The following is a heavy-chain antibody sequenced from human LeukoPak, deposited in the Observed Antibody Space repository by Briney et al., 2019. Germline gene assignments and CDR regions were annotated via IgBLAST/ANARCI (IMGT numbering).Heavy chain of an antibody. CDR2: INPSGGST. CDR3: ARDHCSGGSCYSAPLAPVQVRGWFDP. CDR1: GYTFTSYY. Sequence: ASVKVSCKASGYTFTSYYMHWVRQAPGQGLEWMGIINPSGGSTSYAQKFQGRVTMTRDTSTSTVYMELSSLRSEDTAVYYCARDHCSGGSCYSAPLAPVQVRGWFDPWGQGTLVTVSS. D-gene: IGHD2-15*01. J-gene: IGHJ5*02. V-gene: IGHV1-46*01.